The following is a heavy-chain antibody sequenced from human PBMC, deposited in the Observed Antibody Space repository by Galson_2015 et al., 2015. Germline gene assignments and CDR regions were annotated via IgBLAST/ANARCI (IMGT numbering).Heavy chain of an antibody. Sequence: SLRLSCAASGFTFTKHAMSWVRQAPGKGLEWVAGVSDSGGTTFYADSEKGRFTISRDNLKNSLDLEMNSLRVEDTAVYFCAKDRSRMLASGAFFHWGQGTLVAVSS. V-gene: IGHV3-23*01. D-gene: IGHD2-15*01. J-gene: IGHJ4*02. CDR2: VSDSGGTT. CDR3: AKDRSRMLASGAFFH. CDR1: GFTFTKHA.